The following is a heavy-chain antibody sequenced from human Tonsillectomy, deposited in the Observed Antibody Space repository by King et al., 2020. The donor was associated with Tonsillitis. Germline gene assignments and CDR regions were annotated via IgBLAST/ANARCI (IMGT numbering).Heavy chain of an antibody. D-gene: IGHD1-1*01. Sequence: DVQLVESGAEVKKPGESLKISCKGSGYSFTSYWIGWVRQMPGKGLEWMGIIYLGDSDTRYSPSFQVQVTISADKSISTAYLQWSSLKASNTAIYYCARHPSQYNWNDRNAFDIWGQGTMVTVSS. V-gene: IGHV5-51*01. CDR3: ARHPSQYNWNDRNAFDI. CDR1: GYSFTSYW. CDR2: IYLGDSDT. J-gene: IGHJ3*02.